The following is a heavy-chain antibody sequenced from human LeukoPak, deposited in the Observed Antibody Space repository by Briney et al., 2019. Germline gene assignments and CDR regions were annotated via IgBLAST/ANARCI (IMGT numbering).Heavy chain of an antibody. Sequence: PSETLSLTCAVYGGSFSGYYWSWIRQPPGKGLEWIGEINHSGSTNYNPSLKSRVTISVDTSKNQFSLKLSSVTAADTAVYYCARRSSWDYDFDYWGQGTLVTVSS. CDR2: INHSGST. V-gene: IGHV4-34*01. D-gene: IGHD1-7*01. J-gene: IGHJ4*02. CDR1: GGSFSGYY. CDR3: ARRSSWDYDFDY.